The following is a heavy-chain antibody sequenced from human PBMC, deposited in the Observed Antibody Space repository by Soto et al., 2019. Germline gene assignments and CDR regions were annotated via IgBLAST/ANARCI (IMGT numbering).Heavy chain of an antibody. CDR2: ISGSGGST. Sequence: GGSLRLSCAASGFTFGNYAVSWVRQAPGKGLEWVSTISGSGGSTYYADSVKGRLTISRDNSKTTLYLQMSSLRVEDTAVYYCAKRAIVGATYDYWGQGTLVTVSS. CDR3: AKRAIVGATYDY. D-gene: IGHD1-26*01. CDR1: GFTFGNYA. J-gene: IGHJ4*02. V-gene: IGHV3-23*01.